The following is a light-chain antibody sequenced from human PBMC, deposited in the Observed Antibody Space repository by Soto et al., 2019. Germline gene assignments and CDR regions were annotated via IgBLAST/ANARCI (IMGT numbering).Light chain of an antibody. CDR3: AAWDDSLRGRV. CDR1: NSNIGSNT. CDR2: SDN. J-gene: IGLJ2*01. V-gene: IGLV1-44*01. Sequence: QSVLTQPPSASGTPGQRVTISCSGSNSNIGSNTVSWYQQLPGTAPKSLIYSDNQRPSGVPDRISGSTSGTSASLAISGLQSEDEAEYYCAAWDDSLRGRVFCGGIKLTVL.